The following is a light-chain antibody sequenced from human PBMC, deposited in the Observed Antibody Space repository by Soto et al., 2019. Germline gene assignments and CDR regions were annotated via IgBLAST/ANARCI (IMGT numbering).Light chain of an antibody. J-gene: IGLJ1*01. CDR1: SSDVGGYNY. V-gene: IGLV2-14*01. CDR3: SSYCTVGPFL. CDR2: EVS. Sequence: QSVLAQPASVSGSPGQSIAISCTGTSSDVGGYNYVSWYQQLPGKAPKLLISEVSNRPSGVSHRFSGSKSGNTASLTISGLQAEDEADYYCSSYCTVGPFLFGTGLNVAVL.